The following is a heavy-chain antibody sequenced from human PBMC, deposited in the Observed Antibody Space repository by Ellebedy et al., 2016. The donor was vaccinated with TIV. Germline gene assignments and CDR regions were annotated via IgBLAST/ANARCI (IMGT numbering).Heavy chain of an antibody. CDR1: GGSISSSSYY. J-gene: IGHJ2*01. CDR2: IFYSGSS. Sequence: SETLSLTCTVSGGSISSSSYYWSWIRQPPGKGLEWIGYIFYSGSSNYNPSLKSRVTISVDTSKNQFSLKLSSVTAADTAVYYCAALQWLALAWYFDLWGRGTLVTVSS. V-gene: IGHV4-61*05. D-gene: IGHD6-19*01. CDR3: AALQWLALAWYFDL.